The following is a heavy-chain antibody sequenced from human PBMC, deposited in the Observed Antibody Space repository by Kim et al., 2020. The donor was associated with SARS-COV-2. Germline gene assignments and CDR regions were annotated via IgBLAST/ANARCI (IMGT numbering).Heavy chain of an antibody. D-gene: IGHD3-22*01. CDR3: ARHTISSGYYPGVAGGDFDY. V-gene: IGHV4-39*01. Sequence: SETLSLTCTVSGGSISSSSYYWGWIRQPPGKGLEWIGSIYYSGSTYYNPSLKSRVTISVDTSKNQFSLKLSSVTAADTAVYYCARHTISSGYYPGVAGGDFDYWGQGTLVTVSS. CDR1: GGSISSSSYY. J-gene: IGHJ4*02. CDR2: IYYSGST.